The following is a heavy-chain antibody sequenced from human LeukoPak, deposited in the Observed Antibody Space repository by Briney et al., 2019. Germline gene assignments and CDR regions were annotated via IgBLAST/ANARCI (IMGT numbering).Heavy chain of an antibody. D-gene: IGHD3-9*01. CDR3: FQAEDGIRYYYGMDV. CDR2: INHSGST. J-gene: IGHJ6*02. Sequence: PSETLSLTCAVYGGSFSGYYWSWIRQPPGKGLEWIGEINHSGSTNYNPSLKSRVTISVDTSKNQFSLKLSSVTAADTAVYFFFQAEDGIRYYYGMDVWGQGTTVTVSS. V-gene: IGHV4-34*01. CDR1: GGSFSGYY.